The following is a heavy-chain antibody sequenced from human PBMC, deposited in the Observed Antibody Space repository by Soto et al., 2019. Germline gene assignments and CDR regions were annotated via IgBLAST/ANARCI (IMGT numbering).Heavy chain of an antibody. CDR3: ASPTRGQQLVRYYYYGMDV. D-gene: IGHD6-13*01. J-gene: IGHJ6*02. CDR2: ISYDGSNK. Sequence: LRLSCAASGFTFSSYAMHWVRQAPGKGLEWVAVISYDGSNKYYADSVKGRFTISRDNSKNTLYLQMNSLRAEDTAVYYCASPTRGQQLVRYYYYGMDVWGQGTTVTVSS. V-gene: IGHV3-30-3*01. CDR1: GFTFSSYA.